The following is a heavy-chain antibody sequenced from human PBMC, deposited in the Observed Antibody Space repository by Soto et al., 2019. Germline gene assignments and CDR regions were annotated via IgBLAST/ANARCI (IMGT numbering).Heavy chain of an antibody. V-gene: IGHV3-21*01. CDR1: GFTFSSYS. CDR3: ARVTSSWGLLSYFDY. Sequence: GGSLRLSCAASGFTFSSYSMNWVRQAPGKGLEWVSSISSSSSYIYYADSVKGRFTISRDNAKNSLYLQMNSLRAEDTAVYYCARVTSSWGLLSYFDYWGQGTLVTVSS. J-gene: IGHJ4*02. CDR2: ISSSSSYI. D-gene: IGHD6-13*01.